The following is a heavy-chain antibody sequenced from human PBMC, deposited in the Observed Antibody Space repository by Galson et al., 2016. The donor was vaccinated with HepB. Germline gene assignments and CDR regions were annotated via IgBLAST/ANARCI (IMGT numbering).Heavy chain of an antibody. CDR1: GGTFSRYS. Sequence: SVKVSCKASGGTFSRYSISWVRLAPGQGLEWMGGIMPIFGAPKFAQKFQGRVTITADEVTSTVYMELSSLRSEDTAVYYCASAVITGTTRYYGMDVWGQGTTVTVCS. CDR2: IMPIFGAP. CDR3: ASAVITGTTRYYGMDV. J-gene: IGHJ6*02. V-gene: IGHV1-69*13. D-gene: IGHD1-20*01.